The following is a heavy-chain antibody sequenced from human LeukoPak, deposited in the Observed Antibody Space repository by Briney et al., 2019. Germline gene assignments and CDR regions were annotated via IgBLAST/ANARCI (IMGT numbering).Heavy chain of an antibody. CDR1: GGSISSYY. D-gene: IGHD5-12*01. J-gene: IGHJ4*02. Sequence: PSETLSLTCTVSGGSISSYYWSWIRQPPGKGLEWIGYIYYSGRTNYNLSLKSRVTIFVDTPKNQFSLKLNSVTAADTAVYYCAGGRMVATNDYWGQGTLVTVSS. CDR2: IYYSGRT. CDR3: AGGRMVATNDY. V-gene: IGHV4-59*08.